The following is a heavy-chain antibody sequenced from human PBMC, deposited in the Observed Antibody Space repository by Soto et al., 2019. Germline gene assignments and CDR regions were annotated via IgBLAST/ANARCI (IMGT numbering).Heavy chain of an antibody. CDR1: GFTFSSYA. CDR2: ISYDGSNK. CDR3: ARGLYCSSTSCYMGRNGMDV. Sequence: LILSCAASGFTFSSYAIHWVRQAPVKLLDGVAVISYDGSNKYYADSVKGRFTISRDNSKNTLYLQMNSLRAEDTAVYYCARGLYCSSTSCYMGRNGMDVWGQGTTVTVSS. J-gene: IGHJ6*02. D-gene: IGHD2-2*02. V-gene: IGHV3-30-3*01.